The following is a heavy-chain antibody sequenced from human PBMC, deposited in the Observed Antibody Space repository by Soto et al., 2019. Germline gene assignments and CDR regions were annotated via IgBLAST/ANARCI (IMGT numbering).Heavy chain of an antibody. D-gene: IGHD2-15*01. Sequence: NPSETLSLTCSVSGGSLRNVYWSWIRQPPGKGLEWIGFIFHSGNAKYNPSLQSRVTMSVDTSKNQLSLTVESVTAADTAVYFCARAHAPTLPFDFWGQGALVTVSS. J-gene: IGHJ4*02. CDR1: GGSLRNVY. CDR3: ARAHAPTLPFDF. V-gene: IGHV4-59*01. CDR2: IFHSGNA.